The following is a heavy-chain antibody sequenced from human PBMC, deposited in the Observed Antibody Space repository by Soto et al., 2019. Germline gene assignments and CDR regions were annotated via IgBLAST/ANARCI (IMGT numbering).Heavy chain of an antibody. CDR3: ARDYDILTGSNWFDP. V-gene: IGHV1-18*01. Sequence: ASVKVSCKASGYTFTSYGISWVRQAPGQGLEWMGWISAYNGNTNYAQKLQGRVTMTTDTSTSTAYMELRSLRSDDTAVYYCARDYDILTGSNWFDPWGQGTLVTVSS. CDR2: ISAYNGNT. D-gene: IGHD3-9*01. J-gene: IGHJ5*02. CDR1: GYTFTSYG.